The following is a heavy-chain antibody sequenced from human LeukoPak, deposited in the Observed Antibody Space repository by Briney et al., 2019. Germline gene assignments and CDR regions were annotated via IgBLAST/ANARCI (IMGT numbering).Heavy chain of an antibody. V-gene: IGHV3-30-3*01. CDR1: GFTFSSYA. J-gene: IGHJ4*02. CDR3: ARDLEIAAASPLGY. Sequence: GGSLRLSCAASGFTFSSYAMHWVRQAPGKGLEWVAVISYDGSNKYYADSVKGRFTISRDNSKNTLYLQMNSLRAEDTAAYYCARDLEIAAASPLGYWGQGTLVTVSS. CDR2: ISYDGSNK. D-gene: IGHD6-13*01.